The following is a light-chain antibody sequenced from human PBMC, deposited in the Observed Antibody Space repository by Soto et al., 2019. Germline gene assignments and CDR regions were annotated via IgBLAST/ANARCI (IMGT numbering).Light chain of an antibody. V-gene: IGLV4-60*03. J-gene: IGLJ2*01. CDR3: ETWDINPHVV. CDR2: LEGSGSY. Sequence: QLVLTQSSSASASLGSSVKLTCTLSSGHSSYIIAWHQQQPGKAPRYLMKLEGSGSYNKGSGVPDRFSGSSSGADRYLTISNHQSEDEADYYCETWDINPHVVFGGGTKVTVL. CDR1: SGHSSYI.